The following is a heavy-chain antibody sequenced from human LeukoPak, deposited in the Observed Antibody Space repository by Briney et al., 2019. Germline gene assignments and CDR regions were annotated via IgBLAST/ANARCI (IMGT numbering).Heavy chain of an antibody. CDR3: ARVLFPTFRLRFLEWSSGQVHRAFDY. J-gene: IGHJ4*02. CDR1: GFTFSSYW. Sequence: PGGSLRLSCAASGFTFSSYWMSWVRQAPGKGLEWVANIKQDGSEKYYVDSVKGRFTISRDNAKNSLYLQMNSLRAEDTAVYYCARVLFPTFRLRFLEWSSGQVHRAFDYWGQGTLVTVSS. CDR2: IKQDGSEK. D-gene: IGHD3-3*01. V-gene: IGHV3-7*01.